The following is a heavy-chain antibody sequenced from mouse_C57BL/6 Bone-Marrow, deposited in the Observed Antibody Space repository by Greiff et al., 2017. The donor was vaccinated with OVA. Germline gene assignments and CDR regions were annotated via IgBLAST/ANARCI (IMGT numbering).Heavy chain of an antibody. D-gene: IGHD1-1*01. CDR2: ISYDGSN. CDR3: AREDYYGSEYFDV. V-gene: IGHV3-6*01. CDR1: GYSITSGYY. J-gene: IGHJ1*03. Sequence: EVKLQESGPGLVKPSQSLSLTCSVTGYSITSGYYWNWIRQFPGNKLEWMGYISYDGSNNYNPSLKNRISITRDTSKNQFFLKLNSVTTEDTATYYGAREDYYGSEYFDVWGTGTTVTVSS.